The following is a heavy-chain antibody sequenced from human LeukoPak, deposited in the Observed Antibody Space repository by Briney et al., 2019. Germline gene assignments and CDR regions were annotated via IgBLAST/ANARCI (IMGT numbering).Heavy chain of an antibody. Sequence: SETLSLTCTVSGGSISSSSYYWGWIRQPPGKGLEWIGNIYHSGITYYNHFNSSLKSRVTISIDTSKNQFSLKLSSVTAADTAVYYCARAPYYYGSGSYLDYWGQGTLVTVSS. J-gene: IGHJ4*02. CDR1: GGSISSSSYY. CDR2: IYHSGIT. V-gene: IGHV4-39*07. D-gene: IGHD3-10*01. CDR3: ARAPYYYGSGSYLDY.